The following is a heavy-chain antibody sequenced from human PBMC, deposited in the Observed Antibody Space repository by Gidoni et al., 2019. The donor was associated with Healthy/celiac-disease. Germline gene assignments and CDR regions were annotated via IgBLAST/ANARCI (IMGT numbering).Heavy chain of an antibody. Sequence: QVQLQESGPGLVKPSQTLSLTCTVSGGSISRGSYYWSWIRQPAGKGLEWIGRIYTSGSTNYNPSLKSRVTISVDTSKNQFSLKLSSVTAADTAVYYCARDAPYCSSTSCYVLDPWGQGTLVTVSS. V-gene: IGHV4-61*02. CDR1: GGSISRGSYY. CDR3: ARDAPYCSSTSCYVLDP. CDR2: IYTSGST. J-gene: IGHJ5*02. D-gene: IGHD2-2*01.